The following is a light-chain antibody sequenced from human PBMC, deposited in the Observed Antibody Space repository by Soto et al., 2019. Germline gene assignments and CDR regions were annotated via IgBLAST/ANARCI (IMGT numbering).Light chain of an antibody. CDR2: AAS. J-gene: IGKJ3*01. Sequence: DIQMSQSPSYLFTSVRDRVTLTCRASQSISSNLNWYQQKPGKATKLLIYAASKLQSGVPSTFSGSGSGTDVTLTISSLQPEEFATYYGQKRHSIPWTFG. CDR1: QSISSN. V-gene: IGKV1-39*01. CDR3: QKRHSIPWT.